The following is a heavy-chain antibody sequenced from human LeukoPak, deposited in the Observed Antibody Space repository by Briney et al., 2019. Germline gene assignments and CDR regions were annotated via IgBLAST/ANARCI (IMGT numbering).Heavy chain of an antibody. Sequence: KPSETLSLTCAVYGGSFSDYYWTWVRQSPGKGLEWIGEINHSGSTNYNPSLKSRVTISADTSKSQFSLKVTSVTAADTALYYCARVAHPSRNGYYLGYWGQGTLVTTSS. CDR3: ARVAHPSRNGYYLGY. V-gene: IGHV4-34*01. D-gene: IGHD5-12*01. CDR2: INHSGST. CDR1: GGSFSDYY. J-gene: IGHJ4*02.